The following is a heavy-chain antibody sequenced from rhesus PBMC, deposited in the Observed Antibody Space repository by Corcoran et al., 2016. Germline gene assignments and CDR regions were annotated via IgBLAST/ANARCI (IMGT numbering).Heavy chain of an antibody. Sequence: EVQLVQSGAAVKKPGASVKISCKASGYTFTDYYLHWVRPAPGKGLGWSGRVEPEDGEAIHAQKCHDRVTCTAYTSTDTAYMELSSLRSEDTAVYYCATGGVGYLGQGVLVTVSS. CDR1: GYTFTDYY. D-gene: IGHD3-34*01. J-gene: IGHJ4*01. V-gene: IGHV1-111*02. CDR2: VEPEDGEA. CDR3: ATGGVGY.